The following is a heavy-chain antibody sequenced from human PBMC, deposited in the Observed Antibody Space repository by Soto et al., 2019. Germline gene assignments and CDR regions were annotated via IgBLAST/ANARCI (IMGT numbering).Heavy chain of an antibody. J-gene: IGHJ4*02. D-gene: IGHD2-15*01. CDR2: ISDSGGTT. CDR1: GFTFSSYG. Sequence: EVQLLESGGGLVQPGGSLRLSCAASGFTFSSYGMTWVRQAPGKGLEWVSAISDSGGTTYYADSVRGRFTIARDNSKNTLYLQMNSLRAEDTAVYYSAQYCSGRTCGHWGQGTLVTVSS. V-gene: IGHV3-23*01. CDR3: AQYCSGRTCGH.